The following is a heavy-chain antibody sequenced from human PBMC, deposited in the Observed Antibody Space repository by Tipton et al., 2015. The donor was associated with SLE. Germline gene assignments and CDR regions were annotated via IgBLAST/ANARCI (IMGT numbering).Heavy chain of an antibody. V-gene: IGHV3-64*04. D-gene: IGHD6-19*01. CDR3: AKARGYSSGWYYFDY. J-gene: IGHJ4*02. CDR2: ISGNGGST. Sequence: SLRLSCSASGFTFSSYAMHWVRQAPGKGLEYVSAISGNGGSTYYADSVKGRFTISRDNSKNTLYLQMNSLRAEDTAVYYCAKARGYSSGWYYFDYWGQGTLVTVSS. CDR1: GFTFSSYA.